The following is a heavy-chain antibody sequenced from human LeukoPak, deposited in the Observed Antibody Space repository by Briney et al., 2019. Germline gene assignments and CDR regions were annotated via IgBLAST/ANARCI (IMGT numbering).Heavy chain of an antibody. CDR3: TRGDPDCGGDCGAFDI. CDR2: IRSKAYGGTT. V-gene: IGHV3-49*04. J-gene: IGHJ3*02. Sequence: PGGSLRLSCTASGFTFGDYAMSWVRQAPGKGLEWVGFIRSKAYGGTTEYAASVKSRFTISRDDSKSIAYLQMNSLKTEDTAVYYCTRGDPDCGGDCGAFDIWGQGTMVTVSS. CDR1: GFTFGDYA. D-gene: IGHD2-21*02.